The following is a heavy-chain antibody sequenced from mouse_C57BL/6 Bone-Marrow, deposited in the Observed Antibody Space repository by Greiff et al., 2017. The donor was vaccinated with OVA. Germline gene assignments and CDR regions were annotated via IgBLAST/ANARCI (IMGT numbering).Heavy chain of an antibody. CDR3: AREGPYYYGSGFAY. Sequence: VQRVESGAELARPGASVKLSCKASGYTFTRYGISWVKQRTGQGLEWIGEIYPRSGNTYYNEKFKGKATLTADKSSSTAYMELRSLTSEDSAVYFCAREGPYYYGSGFAYWGQGTLVTVSA. CDR2: IYPRSGNT. D-gene: IGHD1-1*01. CDR1: GYTFTRYG. V-gene: IGHV1-81*01. J-gene: IGHJ3*01.